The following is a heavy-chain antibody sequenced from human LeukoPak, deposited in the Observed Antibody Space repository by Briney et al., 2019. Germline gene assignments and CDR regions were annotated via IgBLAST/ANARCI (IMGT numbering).Heavy chain of an antibody. CDR2: INPYNGNT. J-gene: IGHJ5*02. D-gene: IGHD6-19*01. CDR3: ARGGSGWFSGS. Sequence: AAVKVSCKASGYTFTTYGIAWVRQAPGQGLEWMGWINPYNGNTDFAQKLQGRVTLTTDTSTSTAYMELRSLRSDDTAMYYCARGGSGWFSGSWGQEPLLTVSS. V-gene: IGHV1-18*01. CDR1: GYTFTTYG.